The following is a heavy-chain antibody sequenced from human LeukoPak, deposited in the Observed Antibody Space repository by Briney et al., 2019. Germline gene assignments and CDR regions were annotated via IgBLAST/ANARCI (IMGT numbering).Heavy chain of an antibody. Sequence: SVKVSCKASGGTFSSYAISWVRQAPGQGLEWMGGIIPIFGTANYAQKFQGRVTITADESTSTAYMELSSLRSEDTAVYYCARLFGAGPGKYCSSTSCSYYFDYWGQGTLVTVSS. CDR1: GGTFSSYA. D-gene: IGHD2-2*01. V-gene: IGHV1-69*01. J-gene: IGHJ4*02. CDR2: IIPIFGTA. CDR3: ARLFGAGPGKYCSSTSCSYYFDY.